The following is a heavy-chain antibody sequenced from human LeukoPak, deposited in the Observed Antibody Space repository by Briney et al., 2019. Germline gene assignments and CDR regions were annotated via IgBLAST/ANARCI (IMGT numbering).Heavy chain of an antibody. D-gene: IGHD6-19*01. CDR1: GFTFSSYA. CDR2: IIPSFGTA. CDR3: ARAARPPLSSGLTKADYYYYTMDV. Sequence: EASLKLSREASGFTFSSYAISWVRQAPGQGLEWISGIIPSFGTANYAHKFKGRVTITRDESKNTPYMELNSLRSEDTAVYYCARAARPPLSSGLTKADYYYYTMDVWGNGTTVTVSS. V-gene: IGHV1-69*05. J-gene: IGHJ6*03.